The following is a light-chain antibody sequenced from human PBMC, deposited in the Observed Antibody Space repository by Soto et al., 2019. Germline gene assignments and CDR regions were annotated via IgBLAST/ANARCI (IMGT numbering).Light chain of an antibody. J-gene: IGKJ1*01. CDR1: QSIGTW. V-gene: IGKV1-5*01. CDR2: DAS. Sequence: DIQVMHSPSTLSASVGDRVTITCRASQSIGTWLVWYQQKPGKAPKLLIFDASTLESGVPSRFIGSGSGTDFTLTIRSPQADDFATYYCQQYSDSSGAFGQGTKVDIK. CDR3: QQYSDSSGA.